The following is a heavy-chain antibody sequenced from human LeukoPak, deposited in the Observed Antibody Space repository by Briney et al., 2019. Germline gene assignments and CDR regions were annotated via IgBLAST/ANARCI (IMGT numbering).Heavy chain of an antibody. CDR3: AKDPYDILTGLDY. CDR2: ISYDGSNK. D-gene: IGHD3-9*01. CDR1: GFTFSSYG. V-gene: IGHV3-30*18. J-gene: IGHJ4*02. Sequence: GGSLRLSCAASGFTFSSYGMHWVRQAPGKGLEWVAVISYDGSNKYYADSVKGRFTISRDNSKNTLYLKMNSLRAEDTAVYYCAKDPYDILTGLDYWGQGTLVTVSS.